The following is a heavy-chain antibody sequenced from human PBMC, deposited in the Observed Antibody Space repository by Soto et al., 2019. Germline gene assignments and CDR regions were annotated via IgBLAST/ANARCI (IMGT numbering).Heavy chain of an antibody. CDR1: GFTFSSYA. J-gene: IGHJ5*02. Sequence: GSLRLSGAASGFTFSSYAMSWVRQAPGKGLEWVSGISGSGGTTDYADSVKGRFTISRDNFKNTVYLQMNSLRAEDTAIYYCAKDRSIVGPNWFDPWGQGTLVTVSS. CDR2: ISGSGGTT. CDR3: AKDRSIVGPNWFDP. D-gene: IGHD6-6*01. V-gene: IGHV3-23*01.